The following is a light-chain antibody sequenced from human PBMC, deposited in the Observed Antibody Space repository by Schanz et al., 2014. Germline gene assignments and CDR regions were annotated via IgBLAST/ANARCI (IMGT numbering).Light chain of an antibody. Sequence: ETVLTQSPGTLSLSPGDRATLSCRASQSVGDNYLGWYQQKPGQAPRLLIYGASIRATGVPDRFSGSGSGTDFTLTISRLEPEDFAVYYCQQYGTSPRFTFGPGTKVEIK. CDR1: QSVGDNY. J-gene: IGKJ3*01. CDR3: QQYGTSPRFT. CDR2: GAS. V-gene: IGKV3-20*01.